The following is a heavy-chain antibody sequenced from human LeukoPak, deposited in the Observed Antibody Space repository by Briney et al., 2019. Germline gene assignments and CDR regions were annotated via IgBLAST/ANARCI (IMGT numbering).Heavy chain of an antibody. V-gene: IGHV4-59*01. CDR3: ARVPGRYYDSSGYYSNDAFDI. CDR2: IYYSGST. CDR1: GGSISSYY. Sequence: SETLSLTCTVSGGSISSYYWSWIRQPPGKGLEWIRYIYYSGSTNYNPSLKSRVTISVDTSKNQFSLKLSSVTAADTAVYYCARVPGRYYDSSGYYSNDAFDIWGQGTMVTVSS. J-gene: IGHJ3*02. D-gene: IGHD3-22*01.